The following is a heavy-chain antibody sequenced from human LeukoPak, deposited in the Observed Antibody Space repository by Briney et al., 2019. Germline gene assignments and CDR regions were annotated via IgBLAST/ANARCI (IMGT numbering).Heavy chain of an antibody. V-gene: IGHV1-18*01. D-gene: IGHD3-22*01. J-gene: IGHJ6*03. CDR3: ARTQYYYDSSGYSLYYYYYYMDV. CDR1: VYTFTSYG. Sequence: ASVKVSCKASVYTFTSYGISWVRQAPGQGLEWMGWISAYNGNTNYAQKLQGRVTMTTDTSTSTAYMELRSLRSDDTAVYYCARTQYYYDSSGYSLYYYYYYMDVWGKGTTVTVSS. CDR2: ISAYNGNT.